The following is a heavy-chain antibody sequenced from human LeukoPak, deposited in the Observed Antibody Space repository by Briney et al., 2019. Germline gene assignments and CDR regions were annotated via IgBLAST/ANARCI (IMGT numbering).Heavy chain of an antibody. Sequence: SETLSLTCTVSGYSISSGYYWGWIRQPPGKGLEWIGSIYYSGSTYYNPSLKSRVTISVDTSKNQFSLKLSSVTAADTAVYYCASAQLLWFGELLSYRENWFDPWGQGTLVTVSS. J-gene: IGHJ5*02. V-gene: IGHV4-38-2*02. CDR1: GYSISSGYY. D-gene: IGHD3-10*01. CDR2: IYYSGST. CDR3: ASAQLLWFGELLSYRENWFDP.